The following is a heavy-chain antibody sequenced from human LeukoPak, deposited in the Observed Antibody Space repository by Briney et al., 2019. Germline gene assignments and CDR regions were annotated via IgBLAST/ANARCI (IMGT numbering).Heavy chain of an antibody. J-gene: IGHJ4*02. D-gene: IGHD3-10*01. CDR1: GDSIRNYY. CDR3: ARVTSSDSGILEY. CDR2: IYYSGST. V-gene: IGHV4-59*01. Sequence: SETLSLTCTVSGDSIRNYYWSWIRKPPGKGLEWIGYIYYSGSTNYHPSLTSRVTIVVDRSKNQFSLKLTSVTAADTAVYYCARVTSSDSGILEYWGRGTLVTVSS.